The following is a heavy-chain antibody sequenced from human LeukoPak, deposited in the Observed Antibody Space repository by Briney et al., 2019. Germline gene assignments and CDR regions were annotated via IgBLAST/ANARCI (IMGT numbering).Heavy chain of an antibody. D-gene: IGHD3-10*01. V-gene: IGHV3-23*01. Sequence: HPGGSLRLSCAASGFTFSSYAMSWVRQAPGKGLEWVSAISGSGGSTYYADSVKGRFTISRDNSKNTLYLQMNSLRAGDTAVYYCAKSQSYHYGSGSYSNWGQGTLVTVSS. CDR1: GFTFSSYA. CDR3: AKSQSYHYGSGSYSN. CDR2: ISGSGGST. J-gene: IGHJ4*02.